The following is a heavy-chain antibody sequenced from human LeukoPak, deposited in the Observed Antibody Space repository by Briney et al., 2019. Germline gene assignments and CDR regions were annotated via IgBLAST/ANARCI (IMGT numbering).Heavy chain of an antibody. V-gene: IGHV4-34*01. CDR1: GGSFSDYY. J-gene: IGHJ4*02. CDR3: ARGGTSMVTRPVGC. Sequence: KPSETLSLTCAVYGGSFSDYYWSWIRQPPGKGLEWIGEINHSGSTNYNPSLKSRFTISVDTSKNQFSLKSSSVTAADTAVYYCARGGTSMVTRPVGCWGQGTLVTVSS. D-gene: IGHD5-18*01. CDR2: INHSGST.